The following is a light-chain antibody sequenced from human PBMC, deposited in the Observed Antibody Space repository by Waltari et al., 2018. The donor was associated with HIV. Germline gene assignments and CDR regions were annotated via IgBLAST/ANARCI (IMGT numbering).Light chain of an antibody. CDR3: TSYAGSNNVV. CDR2: EVS. CDR1: SSDVGGYNY. V-gene: IGLV2-8*01. J-gene: IGLJ2*01. Sequence: QSALTQPPSASGSLGQSVTISCTGTSSDVGGYNYVPWYQQHPGKTPKLMMYEVSKRPSGVPDRFSGSKSGNTASLTVSGLQAEDEADYYCTSYAGSNNVVFGGGTKLTVL.